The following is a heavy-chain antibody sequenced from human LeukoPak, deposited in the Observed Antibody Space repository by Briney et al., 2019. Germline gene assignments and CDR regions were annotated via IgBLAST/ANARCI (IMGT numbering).Heavy chain of an antibody. Sequence: GESLKISCKTSGYRFSNYWIAWVRQMPGKGLEYMGIIYPSDSDARYSPSFQGQVTISADKSISTAYLHWSSLKASDSAMYFCAGFPHAGYSYGHWYFDVWGGGTLVTVSS. CDR2: IYPSDSDA. J-gene: IGHJ2*01. D-gene: IGHD5-12*01. CDR3: AGFPHAGYSYGHWYFDV. CDR1: GYRFSNYW. V-gene: IGHV5-51*01.